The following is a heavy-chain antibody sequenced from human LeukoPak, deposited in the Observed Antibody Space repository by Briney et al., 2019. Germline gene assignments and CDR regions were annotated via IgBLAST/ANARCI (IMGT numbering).Heavy chain of an antibody. D-gene: IGHD5-18*01. Sequence: PGGSLRRSCAASGFTVSSNYMSWVRQAPGKGLEWVSVIYSGGSTYYADSVRGRFTSSRDNSKNTLYLKMNSLRAEDTADYYCARDLGSYGSVDAFDIWGQGTMVTVSS. CDR1: GFTVSSNY. CDR3: ARDLGSYGSVDAFDI. V-gene: IGHV3-53*01. CDR2: IYSGGST. J-gene: IGHJ3*02.